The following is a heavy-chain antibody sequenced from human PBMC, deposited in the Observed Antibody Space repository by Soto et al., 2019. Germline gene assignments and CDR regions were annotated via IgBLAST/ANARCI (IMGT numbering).Heavy chain of an antibody. J-gene: IGHJ2*01. CDR2: ISDSGSFT. CDR1: GITFSNYA. CDR3: AKRPLNWGRWYFDL. Sequence: EVPLLESGGGLVQPGGSLRLSCAASGITFSNYAMTWVRQAPGKGLEWVSVISDSGSFTFYADSVKGRFTISRDNSGGTLYLQMNSLRAEDTAIYYCAKRPLNWGRWYFDLWGRGTLVTVSS. V-gene: IGHV3-23*01. D-gene: IGHD7-27*01.